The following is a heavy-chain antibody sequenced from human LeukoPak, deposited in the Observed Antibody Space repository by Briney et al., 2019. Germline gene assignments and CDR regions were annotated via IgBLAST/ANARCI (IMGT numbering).Heavy chain of an antibody. V-gene: IGHV4-4*07. CDR2: IYTTGST. Sequence: SETLSLTCTVSGDSMSTYYWNWIRQSAGKGLGWIGRIYTTGSTTYNPSLKNRVTLSVDTSKNHFSLRLSSVTAADTAVYYCARADCSGGYCYFFDYWGQGTLVTVSS. J-gene: IGHJ4*02. CDR1: GDSMSTYY. CDR3: ARADCSGGYCYFFDY. D-gene: IGHD2-15*01.